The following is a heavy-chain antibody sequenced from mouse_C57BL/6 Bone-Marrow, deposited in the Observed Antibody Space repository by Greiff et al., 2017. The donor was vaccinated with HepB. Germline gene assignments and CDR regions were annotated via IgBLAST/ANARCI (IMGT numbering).Heavy chain of an antibody. CDR2: ISSGGSYT. Sequence: EVKLVESGGDLVKPGGSLKLSCAASGFTFSSYGMSWVRQTPDKRLEWVATISSGGSYTYYPDSVKGRFTISRDNAKNTPYLQMSSLKSEDTAMYYCASRLHGAWFAYWGQGTLVTVSA. CDR3: ASRLHGAWFAY. J-gene: IGHJ3*01. D-gene: IGHD2-4*01. CDR1: GFTFSSYG. V-gene: IGHV5-6*01.